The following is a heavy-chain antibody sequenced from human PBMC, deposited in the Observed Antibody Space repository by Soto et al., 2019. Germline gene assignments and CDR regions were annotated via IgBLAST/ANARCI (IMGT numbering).Heavy chain of an antibody. CDR2: ISAYNGNT. J-gene: IGHJ4*02. CDR3: ARDSAAAGTVYPDY. D-gene: IGHD6-13*01. Sequence: ASVKVSCTASGYTFTSYGISWVRQAPGQGLEWMGWISAYNGNTNYAQKLQGRVTMTTDTSTSTAYMELRSLRSDDTAVYYCARDSAAAGTVYPDYWGQGALVTVSS. CDR1: GYTFTSYG. V-gene: IGHV1-18*01.